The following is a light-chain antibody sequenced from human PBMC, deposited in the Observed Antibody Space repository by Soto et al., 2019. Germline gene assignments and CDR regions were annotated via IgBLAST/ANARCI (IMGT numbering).Light chain of an antibody. V-gene: IGKV1-5*03. Sequence: IWMTQSPSLLSASTGDRVTITCRASQNINTWLAWYQQQPGKAPKLLIYKASSLQSGVPSRFSGTGSGTESTLTISSLQPDDFATYYCQQYKSFWTFGQGTKV. J-gene: IGKJ1*01. CDR3: QQYKSFWT. CDR2: KAS. CDR1: QNINTW.